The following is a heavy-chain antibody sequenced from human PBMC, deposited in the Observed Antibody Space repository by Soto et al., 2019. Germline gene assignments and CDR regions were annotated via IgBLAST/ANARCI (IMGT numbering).Heavy chain of an antibody. CDR3: ARGKDIVVVPAAKVVTNWFDP. D-gene: IGHD2-2*01. Sequence: QVQPQQWGAGLLKPSETLSLTCAVYGGSFSGYYWSWIRQPPGKGLEWIGEINHSGSTNYNPSLKSRVTISVDTSKNQFSLKLSSVTAADTAVYYCARGKDIVVVPAAKVVTNWFDPWGQGTLVTVSS. V-gene: IGHV4-34*01. CDR1: GGSFSGYY. CDR2: INHSGST. J-gene: IGHJ5*02.